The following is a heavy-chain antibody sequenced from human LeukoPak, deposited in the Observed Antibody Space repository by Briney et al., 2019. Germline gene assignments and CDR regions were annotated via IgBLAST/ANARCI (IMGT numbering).Heavy chain of an antibody. V-gene: IGHV3-48*01. J-gene: IGHJ4*02. CDR3: ARVGQIDY. D-gene: IGHD3-16*01. CDR2: ISSSSSTI. Sequence: GGSLRLSCAASGFTFSSYSMNWVRQAPGKGLGWVSYISSSSSTIYYADSVKGRFTISRDNSKNTLYLQMNSLRAEDTAVYYCARVGQIDYWGQGTLVTVSS. CDR1: GFTFSSYS.